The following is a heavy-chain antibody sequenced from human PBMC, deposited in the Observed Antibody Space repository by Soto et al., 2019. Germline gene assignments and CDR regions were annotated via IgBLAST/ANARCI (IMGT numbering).Heavy chain of an antibody. J-gene: IGHJ4*02. Sequence: TLSLSCAAYEGSCASNNWCTWVRQPPGPGLEWIGEIYRTGSTNYNPSLKSRVTISLDKSENQFSLKVTSLTAADTAGEYCSSRAQG. CDR1: EGSCASNNW. V-gene: IGHV4-4*02. CDR3: SS. CDR2: IYRTGST.